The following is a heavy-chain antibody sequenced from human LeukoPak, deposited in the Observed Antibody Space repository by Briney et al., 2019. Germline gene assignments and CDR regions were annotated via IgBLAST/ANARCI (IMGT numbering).Heavy chain of an antibody. J-gene: IGHJ4*02. CDR3: ASGRGIENSSPLDY. Sequence: PGGSLRLSCAASGFTFRNYAMSWVRQAPEKGLEWVSTISGSGGSTYYADSVKGRFTISRDNSKNTLYLQMNSLRDEDTAVYYCASGRGIENSSPLDYWGQGTLVTVSS. CDR2: ISGSGGST. V-gene: IGHV3-23*01. CDR1: GFTFRNYA. D-gene: IGHD6-6*01.